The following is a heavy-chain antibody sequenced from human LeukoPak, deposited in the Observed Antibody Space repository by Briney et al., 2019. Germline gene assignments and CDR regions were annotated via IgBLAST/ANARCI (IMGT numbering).Heavy chain of an antibody. D-gene: IGHD3-22*01. V-gene: IGHV4-59*01. Sequence: SETLSLTCTVSGSSISSYYWSWIRQPPGKGLEWIGYIYYSGSTNYNPSLKSRVTISVDTSKNQFSLKLSSVTAADTAVYYCARDSNYYDSSGPDFDYWGQGTLVTVSS. CDR2: IYYSGST. CDR3: ARDSNYYDSSGPDFDY. CDR1: GSSISSYY. J-gene: IGHJ4*02.